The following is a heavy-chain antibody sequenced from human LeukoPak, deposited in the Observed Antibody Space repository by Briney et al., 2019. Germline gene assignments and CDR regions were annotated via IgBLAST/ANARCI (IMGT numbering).Heavy chain of an antibody. J-gene: IGHJ4*02. V-gene: IGHV4-61*08. D-gene: IGHD3-22*01. CDR2: IYSTGIT. CDR3: ARFIGSSGYYDY. Sequence: SETLSLTCTVSGGSISSGDYYWSWIRQPPGKGLELIGYIYSTGITDYNPSLKSRVTISVDTSKNQFSLKLSSVTAADTAVYYCARFIGSSGYYDYWGQGTLVTVPS. CDR1: GGSISSGDYY.